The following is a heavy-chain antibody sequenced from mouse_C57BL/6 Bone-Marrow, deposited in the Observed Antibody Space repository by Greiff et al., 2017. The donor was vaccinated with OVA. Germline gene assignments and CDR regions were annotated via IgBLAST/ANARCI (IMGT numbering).Heavy chain of an antibody. CDR3: TRRDGLYYYAMDY. V-gene: IGHV1-5*01. Sequence: VQLQQSGTVLARPGASVKMSCKTSGYTFTSYWMHWVKQRPGPGLEWIGAIYPGNSDTSYNQKFKGKAKLTAVTSASTAYMELNSLTNEDSAVYYCTRRDGLYYYAMDYWGQGTSVTVSS. CDR2: IYPGNSDT. J-gene: IGHJ4*01. D-gene: IGHD3-1*01. CDR1: GYTFTSYW.